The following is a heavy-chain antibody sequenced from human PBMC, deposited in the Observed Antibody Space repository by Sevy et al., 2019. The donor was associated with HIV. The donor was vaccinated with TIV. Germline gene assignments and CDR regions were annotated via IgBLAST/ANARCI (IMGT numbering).Heavy chain of an antibody. D-gene: IGHD6-19*01. CDR3: AGPTLTYSSGWSYYDY. CDR1: GVSISSSGYY. J-gene: IGHJ4*02. Sequence: SETLSLTCSVSGVSISSSGYYWGWIRQPPGKGLEWIASIRYSGSTSYNPSLRSRVTISADTSKNQFSLKLNSVTAADTARYYCAGPTLTYSSGWSYYDYWGQGTVVTVSS. V-gene: IGHV4-39*01. CDR2: IRYSGST.